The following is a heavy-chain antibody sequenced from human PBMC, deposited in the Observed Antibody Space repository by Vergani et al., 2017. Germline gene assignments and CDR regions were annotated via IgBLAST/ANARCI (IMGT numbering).Heavy chain of an antibody. J-gene: IGHJ1*01. V-gene: IGHV3-7*01. Sequence: VQLVESGGGVVQPGRSLRLSCAASGFRFSSYWMSWVRQAPGKGLEWVANIKQDGSEKYYVDSVKGRFTISRDNAKNSLYLQMNSLRAEDTAVYYCASPKYSSSSGYFQHWGQGTLVTVSS. D-gene: IGHD6-6*01. CDR3: ASPKYSSSSGYFQH. CDR1: GFRFSSYW. CDR2: IKQDGSEK.